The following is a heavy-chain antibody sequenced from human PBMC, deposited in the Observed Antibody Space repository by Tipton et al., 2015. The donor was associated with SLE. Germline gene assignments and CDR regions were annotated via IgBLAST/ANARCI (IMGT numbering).Heavy chain of an antibody. CDR2: INHSGST. CDR3: ASYGEVWYFDL. J-gene: IGHJ2*01. V-gene: IGHV4-34*01. CDR1: GGSFSGYY. Sequence: TLSLTCAVYGGSFSGYYWSWIRQPPGKGLEWIGEINHSGSTNYNPSLKSRVTISVDTSKNHFSLKLSSVTAADTAVYYCASYGEVWYFDLWGRGTLVTVSS. D-gene: IGHD4/OR15-4a*01.